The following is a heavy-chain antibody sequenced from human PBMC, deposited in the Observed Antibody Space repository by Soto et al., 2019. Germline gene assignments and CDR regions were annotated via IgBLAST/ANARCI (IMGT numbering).Heavy chain of an antibody. J-gene: IGHJ6*02. CDR2: INSDGSST. CDR1: GFTFSSYW. D-gene: IGHD3-3*01. V-gene: IGHV3-74*01. CDR3: ARAIYDFWSGYSGVNYYYGMDV. Sequence: GGSLRLSCAASGFTFSSYWMHWVRQGPGKGLVWVSRINSDGSSTSYADSVKGRFTISRDNAKNTLYLQMNSLRAEDTAVYYCARAIYDFWSGYSGVNYYYGMDVWGQGTTVTVTS.